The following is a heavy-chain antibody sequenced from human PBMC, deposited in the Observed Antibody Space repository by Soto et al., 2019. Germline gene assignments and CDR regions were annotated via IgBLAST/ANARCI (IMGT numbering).Heavy chain of an antibody. CDR1: GYTFTSFG. J-gene: IGHJ4*02. CDR3: ARGGVLRYFDWLFYFAY. Sequence: ASVKVSCKASGYTFTSFGISWVRQAPGQGLEWMGWISAYNGNTIYAQKLQGRVTMTTDTSTSTAYMELRSLRSEDTAVYYCARGGVLRYFDWLFYFAYWGQGTLVTVSS. D-gene: IGHD3-9*01. CDR2: ISAYNGNT. V-gene: IGHV1-18*01.